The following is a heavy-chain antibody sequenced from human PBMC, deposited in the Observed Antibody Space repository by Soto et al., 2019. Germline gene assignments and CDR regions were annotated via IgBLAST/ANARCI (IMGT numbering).Heavy chain of an antibody. CDR3: AHRASPPDLEGQFYPYYYYYGLDV. D-gene: IGHD1-1*01. V-gene: IGHV2-5*08. Sequence: TLSLTCTVSGGSMISYYWSWIRQPPGKALEWLALIYWDDDKRYSPSLKSKLTITKDTSKNQVVLIMTNMDPVDTATYYCAHRASPPDLEGQFYPYYYYYGLDVWGQGTTVTVSS. CDR1: GGSMISYYW. J-gene: IGHJ6*02. CDR2: IYWDDDK.